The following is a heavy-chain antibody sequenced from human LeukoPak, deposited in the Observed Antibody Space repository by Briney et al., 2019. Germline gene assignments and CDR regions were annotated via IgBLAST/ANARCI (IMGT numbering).Heavy chain of an antibody. Sequence: GGSLRLSCAASGFTFSSYSMNWVRQAPGKGLEWVSYISSSSSTIYYADSVKGRFTISRDNAKNSLYLQMNSLRAEDTAVYYCARARYYYGSGSSFSWFDPWGQGTLVTVSS. CDR3: ARARYYYGSGSSFSWFDP. V-gene: IGHV3-48*01. CDR2: ISSSSSTI. J-gene: IGHJ5*02. CDR1: GFTFSSYS. D-gene: IGHD3-10*01.